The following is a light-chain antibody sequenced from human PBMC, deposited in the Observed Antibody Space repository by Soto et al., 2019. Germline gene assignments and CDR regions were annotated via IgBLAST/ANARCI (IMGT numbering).Light chain of an antibody. CDR3: NSYAGSSNV. Sequence: SVLTQPPSASGSPGQSVAISCTGTSSDVGGYNYVSWYQQHPGKAPKLMIYEVNKRPSGVPDRFSGSKSGNTASLTVSGLQAEDEADYYCNSYAGSSNVFGTGTKV. CDR2: EVN. V-gene: IGLV2-8*01. CDR1: SSDVGGYNY. J-gene: IGLJ1*01.